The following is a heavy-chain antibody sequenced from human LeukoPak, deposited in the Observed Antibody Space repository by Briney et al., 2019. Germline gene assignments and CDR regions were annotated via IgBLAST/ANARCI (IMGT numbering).Heavy chain of an antibody. D-gene: IGHD2-8*01. Sequence: ASVTVSCKASGYTFTSYGISWVRQAPGQGLEWMGWISAFNGNTDYAQRLQGRVTMTTDTSTSAAYMGLRSLRSDDTALYYCAREGVLMVYAPFDYWGQGTLVTVSS. V-gene: IGHV1-18*01. CDR3: AREGVLMVYAPFDY. CDR2: ISAFNGNT. J-gene: IGHJ4*02. CDR1: GYTFTSYG.